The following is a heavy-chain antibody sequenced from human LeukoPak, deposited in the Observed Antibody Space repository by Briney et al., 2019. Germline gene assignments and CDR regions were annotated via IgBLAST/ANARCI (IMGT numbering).Heavy chain of an antibody. D-gene: IGHD3-9*01. CDR1: GFTFSGSA. Sequence: GGSLRLSCAASGFTFSGSAMHWVRQASGKGLEWVGRIRSKAHSYATAYAASVKGRFTISRDDSKNTAYLQMNSLKTEDTAVYYCARVTRGILTGYYSPYYFDYWGQGTLVTVSS. CDR3: ARVTRGILTGYYSPYYFDY. J-gene: IGHJ4*02. V-gene: IGHV3-73*01. CDR2: IRSKAHSYAT.